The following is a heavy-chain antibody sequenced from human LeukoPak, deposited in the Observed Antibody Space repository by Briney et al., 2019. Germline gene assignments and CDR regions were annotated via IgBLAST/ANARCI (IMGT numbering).Heavy chain of an antibody. J-gene: IGHJ4*02. CDR3: ARHNGSWDDY. CDR1: GGSISSSSYY. D-gene: IGHD1-26*01. V-gene: IGHV4-39*01. CDR2: IYYSGST. Sequence: PSETLSLTCTVSGGSISSSSYYWGWIRQPPGKGLEWIGSIYYSGSTYYNPSLKSRVTISVDASKNQFSLKLSSVTAADTAVYYCARHNGSWDDYWGQGTLVTVSS.